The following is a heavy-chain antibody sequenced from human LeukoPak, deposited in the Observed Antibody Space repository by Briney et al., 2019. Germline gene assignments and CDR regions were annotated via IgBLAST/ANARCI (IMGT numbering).Heavy chain of an antibody. CDR1: GFTFSSQS. CDR2: IKQDGSEK. J-gene: IGHJ4*02. D-gene: IGHD2-2*01. CDR3: AGIVVAPAAIGPSTRPR. V-gene: IGHV3-7*01. Sequence: PGGPLRLSCAPPGFTFSSQSMRWVRQAPGEGLPWVANIKQDGSEKYYVDSVKRRFTISRDNAKNSLYLQMNSLRAEDTAVYSCAGIVVAPAAIGPSTRPRWGQGPLVTVSS.